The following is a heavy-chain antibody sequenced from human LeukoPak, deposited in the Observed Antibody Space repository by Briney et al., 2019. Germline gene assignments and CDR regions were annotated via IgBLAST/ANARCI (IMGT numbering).Heavy chain of an antibody. CDR1: GGSFSGYY. CDR2: INHSGST. D-gene: IGHD4-17*01. Sequence: PSETLSLTCAVYGGSFSGYYWSWIRQPPGKGLEWIGEINHSGSTNYSPSLKSRVTISVDTSKNQFSLKLSSVTAADPAVYYCARDGDYWGVVARWGYWGQEPWSPSPQ. J-gene: IGHJ4*01. CDR3: ARDGDYWGVVARWGY. V-gene: IGHV4-34*01.